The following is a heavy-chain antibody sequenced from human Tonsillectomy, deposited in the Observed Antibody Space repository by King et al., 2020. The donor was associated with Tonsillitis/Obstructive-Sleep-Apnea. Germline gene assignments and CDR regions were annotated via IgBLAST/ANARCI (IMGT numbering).Heavy chain of an antibody. J-gene: IGHJ6*03. D-gene: IGHD6-19*01. CDR1: GFTFSSYE. CDR3: ARDHPPYSCSWLYSSGWYYYYYYYMDV. V-gene: IGHV3-48*03. Sequence: VQLVESGGGLVQPGGSLRLSCAASGFTFSSYEMNWVRQAPGKGLEWVSYISSSGSTIYYADSVKGRFTISRDNAKNSLYLQMNSLRAEDTAVYYCARDHPPYSCSWLYSSGWYYYYYYYMDVWGKGTTVTVSS. CDR2: ISSSGSTI.